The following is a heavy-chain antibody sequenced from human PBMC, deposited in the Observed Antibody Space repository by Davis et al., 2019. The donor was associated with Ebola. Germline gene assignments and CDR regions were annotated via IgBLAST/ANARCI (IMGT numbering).Heavy chain of an antibody. CDR2: INHSGNT. D-gene: IGHD2-21*01. V-gene: IGHV4-34*01. Sequence: SETLSLTCAVYGGSFSGYYWSWIRQPPGKGLEWIGEINHSGNTNYNPSLKSRVTISVDTSKNQFSLKLSSVTAADTAVYYCARGDWLYYYGMDVWGQGTTVTVSS. J-gene: IGHJ6*02. CDR1: GGSFSGYY. CDR3: ARGDWLYYYGMDV.